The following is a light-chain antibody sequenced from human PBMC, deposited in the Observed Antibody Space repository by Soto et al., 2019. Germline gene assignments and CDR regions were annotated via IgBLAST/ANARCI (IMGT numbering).Light chain of an antibody. V-gene: IGLV1-40*01. CDR2: EGS. J-gene: IGLJ1*01. CDR3: CSYAGSSTSGVNV. CDR1: SSNIGAGYD. Sequence: QSVLTQPPSVSGAPGQRVTISCTGSSSNIGAGYDVHWYQQLGRDPKLMIYEGSKRPSGVSNRFSGSKSGNTASLTISELQAEDEADYYCCSYAGSSTSGVNVFGTGTKVTVL.